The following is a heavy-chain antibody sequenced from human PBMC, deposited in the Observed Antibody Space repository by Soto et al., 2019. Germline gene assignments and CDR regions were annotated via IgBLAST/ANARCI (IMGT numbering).Heavy chain of an antibody. CDR3: ARHVLVISAH. J-gene: IGHJ4*01. Sequence: GRSLTLASTASRFTFSSHWMDWVRQAAGSGLGWVARIKTNGRHISYGGSVKGRLTISRDNAKNTLYLQMNSLRVEGTGMYYCARHVLVISAHWGRGTMVTVSS. V-gene: IGHV3-74*01. D-gene: IGHD6-13*01. CDR1: RFTFSSHW. CDR2: IKTNGRHI.